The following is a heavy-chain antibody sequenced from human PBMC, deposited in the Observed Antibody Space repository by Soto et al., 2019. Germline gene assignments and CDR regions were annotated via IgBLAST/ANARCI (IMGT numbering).Heavy chain of an antibody. V-gene: IGHV4-59*01. CDR1: GGSISSYY. J-gene: IGHJ6*02. D-gene: IGHD3-22*01. CDR2: IYYSGST. Sequence: SETLSLTCTVSGGSISSYYWSWIRQPPGKGLEWIGYIYYSGSTNYNPSLKSRVTISVDTSKNQFSLKLSSVTAADTAVYYCARDAGYYDSSGYRGLGMDVWGQGTTVTVSS. CDR3: ARDAGYYDSSGYRGLGMDV.